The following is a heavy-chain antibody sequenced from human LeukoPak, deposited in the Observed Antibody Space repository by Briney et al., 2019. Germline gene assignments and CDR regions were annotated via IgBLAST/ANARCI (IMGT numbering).Heavy chain of an antibody. Sequence: PGGSLRLSCAASGFTFSSYGMHWVRQAPGKGLEWVAFIRYDGSNKYYADSVKGRFTISRDNAKNSLYLQMNSLRAEDTAVYYCARVIRTEDYYYYMDVWGKGTTVTVSS. V-gene: IGHV3-30*02. CDR3: ARVIRTEDYYYYMDV. D-gene: IGHD1-14*01. CDR2: IRYDGSNK. CDR1: GFTFSSYG. J-gene: IGHJ6*03.